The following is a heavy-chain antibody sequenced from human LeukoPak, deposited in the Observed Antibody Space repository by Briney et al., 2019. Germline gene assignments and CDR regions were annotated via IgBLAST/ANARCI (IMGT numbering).Heavy chain of an antibody. CDR2: INPDNGGT. D-gene: IGHD3-22*01. CDR1: GYTFTDYY. CDR3: ARGLLRNYYDSSGSPDY. V-gene: IGHV1-2*02. J-gene: IGHJ4*02. Sequence: ASVKVSCKASGYTFTDYYMHWVRQAPGQGLEWMGWINPDNGGTTYAQEFQGRVTVTRDTSISTGYMDLSGLRSDDTAVYYCARGLLRNYYDSSGSPDYWGQGTLVTVSS.